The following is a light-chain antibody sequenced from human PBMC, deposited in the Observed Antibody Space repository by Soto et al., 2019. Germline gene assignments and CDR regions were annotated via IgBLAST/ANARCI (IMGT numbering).Light chain of an antibody. Sequence: EIVLTQTPATLSLSPGGGATISCRASQSISSSLAWYQQKPGQSPRLLIYDASTRATGIPGGFSGSGSGTEFTLTISSLQSEDFAVYYCQQYYDWPITFGQGTRLEIK. CDR1: QSISSS. CDR2: DAS. CDR3: QQYYDWPIT. J-gene: IGKJ5*01. V-gene: IGKV3-15*01.